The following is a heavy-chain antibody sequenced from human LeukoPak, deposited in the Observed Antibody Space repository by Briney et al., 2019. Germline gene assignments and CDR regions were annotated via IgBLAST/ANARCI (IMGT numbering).Heavy chain of an antibody. Sequence: GGSLRLSCAASGFTFSTYVMHWVRQAPGKGLEWVAIIWYDGSNKYYADSVKGRFTISRDNSKDTLYLQMNSLRAEDTAVYYCARASGAYPSDFDYWGQGTLVTVSS. J-gene: IGHJ4*02. V-gene: IGHV3-33*01. CDR3: ARASGAYPSDFDY. CDR2: IWYDGSNK. D-gene: IGHD4/OR15-4a*01. CDR1: GFTFSTYV.